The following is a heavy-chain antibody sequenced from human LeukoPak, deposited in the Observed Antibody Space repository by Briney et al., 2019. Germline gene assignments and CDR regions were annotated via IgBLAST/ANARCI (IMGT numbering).Heavy chain of an antibody. CDR1: GFTFSSYW. CDR2: IKQDGSEK. J-gene: IGHJ4*02. V-gene: IGHV3-7*01. Sequence: GGSLRLSCAASGFTFSSYWMSWVRQAPGKGLEWVANIKQDGSEKYYVDSVKGRFTISRDNAKNSLYLQMNSLRAEDTAVYYCAKDPGPDYYDSSGYGISYWGQGTLVTVSS. CDR3: AKDPGPDYYDSSGYGISY. D-gene: IGHD3-22*01.